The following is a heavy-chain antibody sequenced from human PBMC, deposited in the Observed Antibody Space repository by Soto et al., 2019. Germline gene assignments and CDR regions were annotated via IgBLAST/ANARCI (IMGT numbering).Heavy chain of an antibody. CDR1: GFTFSSYA. J-gene: IGHJ4*02. CDR2: ISGSGGST. CDR3: AKDPCSSTSCYEFDY. V-gene: IGHV3-23*01. D-gene: IGHD2-2*01. Sequence: PGGSLRLSCAASGFTFSSYAMSWVRQAPGKGLEWVSAISGSGGSTYYADSVKGRFTISRDNSKNTLYLQMNSPRAEDTAVYYCAKDPCSSTSCYEFDYWGQGTLVTVSS.